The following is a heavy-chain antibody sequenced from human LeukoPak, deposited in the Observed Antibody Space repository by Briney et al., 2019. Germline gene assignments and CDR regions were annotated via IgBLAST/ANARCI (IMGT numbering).Heavy chain of an antibody. CDR2: IWYDGSNK. D-gene: IGHD3-22*01. Sequence: GRSLRLSCAASGFTFSSYGMHWVRQAPGKGLEWVAVIWYDGSNKYYADSVKGRFTISRDNSKNTLYLQMNSLRAEDTAVYYCAKDQNMIVVVNAIDCWGQGTLVTVSS. J-gene: IGHJ4*02. V-gene: IGHV3-33*06. CDR1: GFTFSSYG. CDR3: AKDQNMIVVVNAIDC.